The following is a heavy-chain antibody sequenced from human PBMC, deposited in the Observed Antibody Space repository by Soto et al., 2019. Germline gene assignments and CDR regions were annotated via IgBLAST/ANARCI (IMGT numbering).Heavy chain of an antibody. Sequence: GGSLRLSCTGSGFSFGDYSINWFRQTPGKGLEWVSFIRSKSFGGTAEYAASAKGRFTISRDDSKNTIYLHMDRLKTEDTAVYYCARRRLVVPAAIRDDYWGPGTLVTVS. J-gene: IGHJ4*02. D-gene: IGHD2-2*01. CDR3: ARRRLVVPAAIRDDY. V-gene: IGHV3-49*03. CDR1: GFSFGDYS. CDR2: IRSKSFGGTA.